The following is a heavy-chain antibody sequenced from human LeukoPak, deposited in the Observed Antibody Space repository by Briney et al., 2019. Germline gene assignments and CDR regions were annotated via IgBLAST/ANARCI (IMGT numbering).Heavy chain of an antibody. V-gene: IGHV3-7*03. Sequence: GGSLKLSCAASGFTFTSFWMTWVRQSPGKGLEWVANINRDGTKTTYVDSVKGRFTISRDNAKNSLFLHMSSLRAGDTAVYYCAREMDYWGQGTLVTVSS. CDR2: INRDGTKT. J-gene: IGHJ4*02. CDR3: AREMDY. CDR1: GFTFTSFW.